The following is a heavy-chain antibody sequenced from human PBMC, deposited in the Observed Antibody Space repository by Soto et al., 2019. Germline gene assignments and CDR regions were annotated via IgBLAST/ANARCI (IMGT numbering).Heavy chain of an antibody. V-gene: IGHV1-18*04. CDR1: GYDFSDNS. CDR2: IAVYRAYT. CDR3: ARGRRSYLSYRES. J-gene: IGHJ4*02. Sequence: QVQLVQSGAEVRKPGASVRVSCKTSGYDFSDNSINWVRQAPGQGLEWLGWIAVYRAYTEYADNVHDRITITADSSKNTVYMELRTLRSDETAVDYSARGRRSYLSYRESWGQGTLVTFSS. D-gene: IGHD1-26*01.